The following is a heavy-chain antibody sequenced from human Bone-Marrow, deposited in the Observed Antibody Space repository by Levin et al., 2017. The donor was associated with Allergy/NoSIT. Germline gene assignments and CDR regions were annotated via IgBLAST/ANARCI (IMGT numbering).Heavy chain of an antibody. CDR3: ARAVQGGSGWYGVYNWFDP. Sequence: GGSLRLSCAASGFTFSDYYMTWIRQAPGKGLEWVSYISSNGDTIYYPDSMKGRFTISRDNAKNSLYLQMHSLSADDTAVYYCARAVQGGSGWYGVYNWFDPWGRGTLVTVSS. J-gene: IGHJ5*02. CDR1: GFTFSDYY. D-gene: IGHD6-19*01. V-gene: IGHV3-11*01. CDR2: ISSNGDTI.